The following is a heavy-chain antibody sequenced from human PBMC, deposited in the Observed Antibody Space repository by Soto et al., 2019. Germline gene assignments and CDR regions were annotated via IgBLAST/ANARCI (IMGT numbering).Heavy chain of an antibody. CDR1: RVSISNYF. J-gene: IGHJ6*02. V-gene: IGHV4-59*12. Sequence: SDTLSLTCTVSRVSISNYFWTWILQPPGRGLEWIGYISYSGTTNYNASLKSRVTISVDTSKNQFSLKLSSVTAADTAVYYCARVGNYYDSSGGGDYSYYGMDVWGQGTTVTVSS. D-gene: IGHD3-22*01. CDR3: ARVGNYYDSSGGGDYSYYGMDV. CDR2: ISYSGTT.